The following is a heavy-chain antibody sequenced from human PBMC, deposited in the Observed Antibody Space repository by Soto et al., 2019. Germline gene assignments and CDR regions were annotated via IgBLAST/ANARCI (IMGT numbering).Heavy chain of an antibody. J-gene: IGHJ4*02. Sequence: QVQLVQSGAEVKKPGASVKVSCKASGYSFTGYFMHWVRQVPGQGLEWMGWTNPKSGVTKYPQKFQGRVTMTRDTSISTAHMELTRLRSDDTAVHYCARAHVRLQLGSSDYWGQGTLVTVSS. CDR1: GYSFTGYF. V-gene: IGHV1-2*02. CDR2: TNPKSGVT. D-gene: IGHD6-25*01. CDR3: ARAHVRLQLGSSDY.